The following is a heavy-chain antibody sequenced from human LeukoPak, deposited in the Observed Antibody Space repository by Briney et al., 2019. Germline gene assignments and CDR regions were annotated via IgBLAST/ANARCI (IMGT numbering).Heavy chain of an antibody. D-gene: IGHD5-12*01. V-gene: IGHV3-21*01. CDR3: ARDPYNGAYGNDYYYYMDA. Sequence: TGGSLRLSCAASGFSFSTYNMNWVRQAPGKALEWGSSITSSGREIFYIDSVKGRFTISRDNAEKSLYRQMDSLRAEDTAVYFCARDPYNGAYGNDYYYYMDAWGEGTTVTVSS. CDR2: ITSSGREI. J-gene: IGHJ6*03. CDR1: GFSFSTYN.